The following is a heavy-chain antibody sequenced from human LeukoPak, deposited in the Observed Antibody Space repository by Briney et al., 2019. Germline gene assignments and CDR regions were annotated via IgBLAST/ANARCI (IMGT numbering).Heavy chain of an antibody. Sequence: ASVKVSCKASGYTFTSYGISWVRQAPGQGLEWMGWISAYNGNTNYAQKLQGRVTMTTDTSTSTAYMELRSLRSDDTAVYYCARVPESSGSPSGVDYWGQGTLVTVSS. D-gene: IGHD6-19*01. J-gene: IGHJ4*02. CDR1: GYTFTSYG. V-gene: IGHV1-18*04. CDR3: ARVPESSGSPSGVDY. CDR2: ISAYNGNT.